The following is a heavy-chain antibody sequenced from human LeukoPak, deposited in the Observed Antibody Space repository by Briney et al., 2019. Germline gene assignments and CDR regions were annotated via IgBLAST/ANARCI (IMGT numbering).Heavy chain of an antibody. D-gene: IGHD2-2*01. J-gene: IGHJ5*02. V-gene: IGHV4-59*01. CDR1: GGSISSYY. CDR3: ARSPSLDLVVPAAIGSFFDP. CDR2: IYYSGST. Sequence: LETLSLTCTVSGGSISSYYWSWIRQPPGKGLEWIGYIYYSGSTNYNPSLKRRVTRSVDTSKNQFSLKLSTVTAADTAVYYCARSPSLDLVVPAAIGSFFDPWGQGTLVTVSS.